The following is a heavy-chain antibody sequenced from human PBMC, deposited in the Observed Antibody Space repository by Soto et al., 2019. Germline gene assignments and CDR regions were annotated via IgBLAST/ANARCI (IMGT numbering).Heavy chain of an antibody. CDR1: GGSLKSGGYY. V-gene: IGHV4-31*02. Sequence: SETLSLTCTVSGGSLKSGGYYWSWIRQHPGRGLEWIGYIYYTGRTYYNPSLESRVTFSVDTSKNQFSLKMSSVTAADTAVYYCARGRVVLLWFGDHNWFDPWGQGTLVTVSS. CDR2: IYYTGRT. CDR3: ARGRVVLLWFGDHNWFDP. J-gene: IGHJ5*02. D-gene: IGHD3-10*01.